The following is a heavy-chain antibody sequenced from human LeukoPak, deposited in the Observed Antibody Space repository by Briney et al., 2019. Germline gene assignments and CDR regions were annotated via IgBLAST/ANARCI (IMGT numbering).Heavy chain of an antibody. CDR1: GFTFSSYS. D-gene: IGHD3-9*01. Sequence: GGSLRLSCAASGFTFSSYSMNWVRQAPGKGLEWVSSISSSSSYIYYADSVKGRFTISRDNAKNSLYLQMNSLRAEDTAVYYCAKEFYDILTGYPDYWGQGTLVTVSS. CDR2: ISSSSSYI. CDR3: AKEFYDILTGYPDY. J-gene: IGHJ4*02. V-gene: IGHV3-21*01.